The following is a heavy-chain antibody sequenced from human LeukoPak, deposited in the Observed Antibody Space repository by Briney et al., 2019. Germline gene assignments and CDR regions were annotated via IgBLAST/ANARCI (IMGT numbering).Heavy chain of an antibody. D-gene: IGHD6-13*01. CDR3: ARVVAAATYYFDY. CDR2: IYYIGST. V-gene: IGHV4-59*01. CDR1: GGSIRTYY. Sequence: PSETLSLTCTVSGGSIRTYYWSWIRQPPGKGLEWIGNIYYIGSTKYNPSLKSRVTISVDTSKNQLSLKLTSVTAADTAVYYCARVVAAATYYFDYWGQGTLVTVSS. J-gene: IGHJ4*02.